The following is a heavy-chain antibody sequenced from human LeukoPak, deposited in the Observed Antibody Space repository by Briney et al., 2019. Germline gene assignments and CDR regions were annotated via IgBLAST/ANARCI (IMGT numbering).Heavy chain of an antibody. CDR2: ISSSRSTI. Sequence: GGSLRLSCAASGFTFSDYYMSWIRQAPGKGLEWVSYISSSRSTIYYADSVKGRFTISRDNAKNSLYLQMNSLRAEDTAVYYCARIVLRYFDWLLETPMSYFDYWGQGTLVTVSS. CDR3: ARIVLRYFDWLLETPMSYFDY. V-gene: IGHV3-11*04. J-gene: IGHJ4*02. CDR1: GFTFSDYY. D-gene: IGHD3-9*01.